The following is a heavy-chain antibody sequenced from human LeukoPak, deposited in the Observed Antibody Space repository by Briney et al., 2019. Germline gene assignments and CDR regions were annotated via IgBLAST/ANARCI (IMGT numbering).Heavy chain of an antibody. J-gene: IGHJ3*02. CDR2: FGGGGDDT. CDR3: AKVFGVHNAFDI. Sequence: PGGSLRLSCAASGFTFNSYGMSWVRQAPGKGLEWVSGFGGGGDDTYYADFVKGRFTISRDNSENTLYLQMNSLRAEDTAVYYCAKVFGVHNAFDIWGQGTMVTVSS. V-gene: IGHV3-23*01. CDR1: GFTFNSYG. D-gene: IGHD3-16*01.